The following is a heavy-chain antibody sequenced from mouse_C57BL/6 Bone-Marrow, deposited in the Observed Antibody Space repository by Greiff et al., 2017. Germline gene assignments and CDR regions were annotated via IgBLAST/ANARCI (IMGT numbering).Heavy chain of an antibody. Sequence: VQLQQSGAELMKPGASVKLSCKATGYTFTGYWIEWVKQRPGHGLEWIGEILPGSGSTNYNEKFKGKATFPADTSSNTAYMQLSSLTTEDSAIYYCAREYYGSSYPHWYFDVWGTGTTVTVSS. CDR2: ILPGSGST. CDR1: GYTFTGYW. D-gene: IGHD1-1*01. V-gene: IGHV1-9*01. J-gene: IGHJ1*03. CDR3: AREYYGSSYPHWYFDV.